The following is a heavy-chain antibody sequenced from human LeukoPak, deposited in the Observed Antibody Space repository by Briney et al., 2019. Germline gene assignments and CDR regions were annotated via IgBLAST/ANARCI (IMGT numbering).Heavy chain of an antibody. V-gene: IGHV1-69*13. CDR3: ARDVSMIAAAGTSIGY. CDR2: IIPIFGTA. CDR1: GGTFISYA. Sequence: GASVKVSCKASGGTFISYAISWVRQAPGQGLEWMGGIIPIFGTANYAQKFQGRVTITADESTSTAYMELSSLRSEDTAVYYCARDVSMIAAAGTSIGYWGQGTLVTVSS. J-gene: IGHJ4*02. D-gene: IGHD6-13*01.